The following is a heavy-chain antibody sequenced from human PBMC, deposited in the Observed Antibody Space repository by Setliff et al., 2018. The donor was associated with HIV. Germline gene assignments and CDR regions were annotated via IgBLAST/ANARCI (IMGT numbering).Heavy chain of an antibody. V-gene: IGHV5-10-1*01. CDR1: DYTFTTYW. D-gene: IGHD1-1*01. CDR3: ARHSDDRDPWYFDL. Sequence: GESLKISCKALDYTFTTYWISWVRQMPGKGLEWMGKIDPSDSYTKYNPSFEGHVTISADKSINTAHLQLNSLKASDTAKYYCARHSDDRDPWYFDLWGRGTLVTVSS. CDR2: IDPSDSYT. J-gene: IGHJ2*01.